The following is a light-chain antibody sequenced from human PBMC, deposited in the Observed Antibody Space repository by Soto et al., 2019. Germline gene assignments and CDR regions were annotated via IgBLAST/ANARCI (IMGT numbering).Light chain of an antibody. Sequence: EIVMTQSPVTLSLSPAERAILSCMASQSVSAYLAWYQQKPGQPPRLLIYDATIRATGIPARFSGSGSGTDFTLTISRLEPEDFAVYYCQQYGSSRLTFGGGTKVDIK. CDR2: DAT. CDR1: QSVSAY. J-gene: IGKJ4*01. V-gene: IGKV3-20*01. CDR3: QQYGSSRLT.